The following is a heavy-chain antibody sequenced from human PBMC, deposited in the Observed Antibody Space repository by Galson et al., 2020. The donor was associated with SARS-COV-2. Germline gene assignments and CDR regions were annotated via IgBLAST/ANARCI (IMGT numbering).Heavy chain of an antibody. CDR3: AREDLQQLVPLGWFDP. CDR1: GFTFSSYA. CDR2: ISYDGSNK. V-gene: IGHV3-30*01. Sequence: GGSLRLSCAASGFTFSSYAMHWVRQAPGKGLEWVAVISYDGSNKYYADSVKGRFTISRDNSKNTLYLQMNSLRAEDTAVYYCAREDLQQLVPLGWFDPWGQGTLVTVSS. D-gene: IGHD6-13*01. J-gene: IGHJ5*02.